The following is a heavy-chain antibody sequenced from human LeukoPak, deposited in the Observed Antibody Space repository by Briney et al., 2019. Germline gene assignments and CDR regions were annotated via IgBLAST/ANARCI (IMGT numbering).Heavy chain of an antibody. CDR1: GFAFRNYS. CDR2: ISSGGAYI. V-gene: IGHV3-21*01. J-gene: IGHJ6*02. D-gene: IGHD3-10*01. Sequence: KPGGSLRLSCAASGFAFRNYSMNWVRQAPGKGLEWVSSISSGGAYIYYAESLKGRFTISRDNAKNLLHLQMNSLRVEDTAVYYCARPPRAPDYYLGMDVWGQGTTVTVSS. CDR3: ARPPRAPDYYLGMDV.